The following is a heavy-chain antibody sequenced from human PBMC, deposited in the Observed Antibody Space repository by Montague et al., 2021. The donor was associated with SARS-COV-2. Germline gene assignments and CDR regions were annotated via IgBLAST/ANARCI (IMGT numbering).Heavy chain of an antibody. CDR3: ARSYGDYRDSYFDY. CDR2: XXWDEDQ. D-gene: IGHD4-17*01. J-gene: IGHJ4*02. CDR1: GFSLNTSGMC. Sequence: PALVKPTQTLTLTCTFSGFSLNTSGMCVSWIRQPPGKALEWLALXXWDEDQYYSTSLKTRRTITKDTSKNQVVLTMTNMDPIDTATYYCARSYGDYRDSYFDYWGQGTLVTVSS. V-gene: IGHV2-70*01.